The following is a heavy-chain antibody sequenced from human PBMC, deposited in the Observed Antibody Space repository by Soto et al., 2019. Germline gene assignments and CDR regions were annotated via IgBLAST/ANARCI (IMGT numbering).Heavy chain of an antibody. CDR1: GGSFSGYY. D-gene: IGHD6-13*01. J-gene: IGHJ6*02. Sequence: SETLSLTCAVYGGSFSGYYWSWIRQPPGKGLEWIGEINHSGSTNYNPSLKSRVTISVDTSKNQFSLKLSSVTAADTAVYYCARATAYSSSWSIYYYYGMDVWGQGTTVTVSS. CDR3: ARATAYSSSWSIYYYYGMDV. CDR2: INHSGST. V-gene: IGHV4-34*01.